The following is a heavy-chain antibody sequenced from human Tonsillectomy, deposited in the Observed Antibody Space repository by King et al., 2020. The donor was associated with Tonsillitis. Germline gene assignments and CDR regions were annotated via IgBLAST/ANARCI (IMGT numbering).Heavy chain of an antibody. CDR3: ARVPHRWLVEGSHFDY. CDR2: ISYDGGIK. Sequence: VQLVESGGGVVQPGRSLRLSCAASGFTFSSYAVHWVRQAPGKALEWVALISYDGGIKDYADSVKGRFTISRDNSKNMLYLQMNSLRAEDTAVYYCARVPHRWLVEGSHFDYWGQGTLVTVSS. J-gene: IGHJ4*02. V-gene: IGHV3-30*01. D-gene: IGHD6-19*01. CDR1: GFTFSSYA.